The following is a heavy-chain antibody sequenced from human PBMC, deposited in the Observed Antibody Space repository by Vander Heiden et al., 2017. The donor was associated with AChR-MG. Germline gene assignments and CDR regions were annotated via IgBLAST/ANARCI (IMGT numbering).Heavy chain of an antibody. V-gene: IGHV1-69*04. CDR1: GGTVSSYA. CDR2: FIPILGIA. Sequence: QVQLVQSGAEVKKPGSSVKVSCKASGGTVSSYAISWVRQAPGQGLGWMGRFIPILGIANYAQKFQGGVTMTEDKSTSTAYMELRSLRSEDTAVYYCARTVSNGGGVVSGAHYYYGMDVWGQGTTVTVSS. D-gene: IGHD3-16*01. CDR3: ARTVSNGGGVVSGAHYYYGMDV. J-gene: IGHJ6*02.